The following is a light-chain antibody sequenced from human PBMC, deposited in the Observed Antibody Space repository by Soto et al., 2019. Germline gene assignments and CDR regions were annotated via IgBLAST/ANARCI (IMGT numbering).Light chain of an antibody. CDR2: QDS. J-gene: IGLJ1*01. V-gene: IGLV3-1*01. Sequence: SYELTQPPSVSVSPGQTASITCSGDKLGDKYACWYQQKPGQSPVLVIYQDSKRPSGIPERFSGSNSGNTATLTIGGTQAMDEADYYCQAWDSSGYVFGTGTKLTVL. CDR3: QAWDSSGYV. CDR1: KLGDKY.